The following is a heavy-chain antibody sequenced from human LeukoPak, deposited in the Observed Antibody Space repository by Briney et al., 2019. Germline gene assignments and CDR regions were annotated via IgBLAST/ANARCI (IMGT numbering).Heavy chain of an antibody. CDR1: GFTFSSYS. J-gene: IGHJ4*02. D-gene: IGHD2-15*01. CDR2: ISSSSSYI. CDR3: ARGEPVVVAATRNAVRDTLADY. V-gene: IGHV3-21*01. Sequence: GGSLRLSCAASGFTFSSYSMNWVRQAPGKGLEWVSSISSSSSYIYYADSAKGRFTISRDNAKNSLYLQMNSLRAEDTAVYYCARGEPVVVAATRNAVRDTLADYWGQGTLVTVSS.